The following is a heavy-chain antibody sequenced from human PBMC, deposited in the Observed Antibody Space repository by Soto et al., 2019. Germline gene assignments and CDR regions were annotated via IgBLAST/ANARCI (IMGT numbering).Heavy chain of an antibody. CDR2: IYWDGDK. J-gene: IGHJ6*02. Sequence: SGPTLVNPTQTLTVTCSFSGFSLSTSGVGVAWNRQPPGKALEWLALIYWDGDKRYSPFLKSRLTITKDTSENQVVLTLSNMDPVDTATYYCAHKGGRGAAMDVWGQGTTVTVSS. V-gene: IGHV2-5*02. D-gene: IGHD2-15*01. CDR1: GFSLSTSGVG. CDR3: AHKGGRGAAMDV.